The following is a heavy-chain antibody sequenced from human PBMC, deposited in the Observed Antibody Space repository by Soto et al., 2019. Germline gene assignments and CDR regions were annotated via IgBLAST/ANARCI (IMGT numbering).Heavy chain of an antibody. D-gene: IGHD6-13*01. CDR3: ARHGVAAVPRPWFDP. J-gene: IGHJ5*02. V-gene: IGHV5-10-1*01. CDR2: IDPSDSYT. Sequence: GESLKISCKGSGYSFTSYWISWVRQMPGKGLEWMGRIDPSDSYTNYSPSFQGHVTISADKSISTAYLQWSSLKASDTAMYYCARHGVAAVPRPWFDPWGQGTLVTVSS. CDR1: GYSFTSYW.